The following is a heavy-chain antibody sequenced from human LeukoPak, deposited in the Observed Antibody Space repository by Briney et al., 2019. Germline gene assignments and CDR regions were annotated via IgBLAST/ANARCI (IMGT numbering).Heavy chain of an antibody. V-gene: IGHV3-9*01. CDR2: ISWNSGSI. J-gene: IGHJ6*02. CDR1: GFTFDDYA. Sequence: GGSLRLSCAASGFTFDDYAMHWVRQAPGKGLEWVSGISWNSGSIGYADSVKGRFTISRDNAKNSLYLQMNSLRSEDTAVYYCARGFGELGGYGMDVWGQGTTVTVSS. CDR3: ARGFGELGGYGMDV. D-gene: IGHD3-10*01.